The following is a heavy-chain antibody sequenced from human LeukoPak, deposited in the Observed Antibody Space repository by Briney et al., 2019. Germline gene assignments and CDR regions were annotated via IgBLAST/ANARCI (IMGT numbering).Heavy chain of an antibody. CDR1: GGSISDGGYY. Sequence: PSETLSLTCTVSGGSISDGGYYWRWIRQHPGKGLEWIGYIYDSGTHCYSPALQSRVTISVDTSDNKFSLKLKSLTAADTAVYYWARGGDRRGFDYWGQGTLVTVSS. CDR2: IYDSGTH. CDR3: ARGGDRRGFDY. D-gene: IGHD1-14*01. J-gene: IGHJ4*02. V-gene: IGHV4-31*03.